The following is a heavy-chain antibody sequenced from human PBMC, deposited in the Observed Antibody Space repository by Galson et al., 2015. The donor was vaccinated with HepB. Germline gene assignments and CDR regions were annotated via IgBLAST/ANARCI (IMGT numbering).Heavy chain of an antibody. Sequence: SLRLSCAASGFTVSSNYMSWVRQAPGKGLEWVSVIYSGGSTYYADSVKGRFTISRDNSKNTLYLQMNSLRAEDTAVYYCVRDGGNSRPEYYFDYWGQGTLVTVSS. CDR3: VRDGGNSRPEYYFDY. J-gene: IGHJ4*02. D-gene: IGHD4-23*01. CDR2: IYSGGST. V-gene: IGHV3-53*01. CDR1: GFTVSSNY.